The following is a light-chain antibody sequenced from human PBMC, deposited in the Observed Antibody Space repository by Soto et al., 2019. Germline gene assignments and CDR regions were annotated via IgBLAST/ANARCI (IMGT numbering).Light chain of an antibody. CDR1: SSDVGSYNL. J-gene: IGLJ3*02. CDR2: EGS. Sequence: QSALTQPASVSGSPGQSITISCTGTSSDVGSYNLVSWYQQHPGKAPKLMIYEGSKRPSGVSNRFSGSKSGNTASLTISGLEAGDEADCYCCSCGGSGANGVFGGGTQLTVL. V-gene: IGLV2-23*01. CDR3: CSCGGSGANGV.